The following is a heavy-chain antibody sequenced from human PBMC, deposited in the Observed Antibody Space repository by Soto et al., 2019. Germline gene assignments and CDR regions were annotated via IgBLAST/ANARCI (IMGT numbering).Heavy chain of an antibody. CDR3: ARLTGPDHYGLDV. CDR2: IYHSGTT. CDR1: GDSITSTNW. J-gene: IGHJ6*02. Sequence: QVQLQESGPGLVKPSGTLSLTCGVSGDSITSTNWWSWVRQPPGRGLEWIGEIYHSGTTHYNPSLKCRITMLLDESKNQFSLNRSSVTAADTAVYYCARLTGPDHYGLDVWGQGTTVSVFS. V-gene: IGHV4-4*02.